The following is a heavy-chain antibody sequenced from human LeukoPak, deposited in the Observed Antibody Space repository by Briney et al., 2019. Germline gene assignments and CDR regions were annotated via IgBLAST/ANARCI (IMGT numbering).Heavy chain of an antibody. D-gene: IGHD2-21*01. J-gene: IGHJ4*02. Sequence: GGSLRLSCAPSGISVSRNYMSWVRQAPGKGLEWVSVIYSGGSTYYADSVKGRFTISRDNSKNTLYLQMNSLRAEDTAVYYCARDGGERGFDYWGQGTLVTVSS. V-gene: IGHV3-66*01. CDR3: ARDGGERGFDY. CDR2: IYSGGST. CDR1: GISVSRNY.